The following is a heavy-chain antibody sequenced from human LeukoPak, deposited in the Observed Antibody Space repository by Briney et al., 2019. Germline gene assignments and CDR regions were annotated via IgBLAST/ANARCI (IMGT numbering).Heavy chain of an antibody. CDR2: IYTSGST. J-gene: IGHJ6*03. CDR1: GGSLSSYY. D-gene: IGHD2-15*01. Sequence: SETLSLTCTVPGGSLSSYYWSWIRQTARKRLEWIGRIYTSGSTNYNTSLKSRVTMSVDTSKNQFSLKLSSVTAADTAVYYCARDRVVVAAEGYYYYYYMDVWGKGTTVTVSS. V-gene: IGHV4-4*07. CDR3: ARDRVVVAAEGYYYYYYMDV.